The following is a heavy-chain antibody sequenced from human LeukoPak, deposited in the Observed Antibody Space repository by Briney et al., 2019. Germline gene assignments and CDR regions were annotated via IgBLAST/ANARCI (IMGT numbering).Heavy chain of an antibody. CDR1: GGSISSSSYY. Sequence: SETLSLTCTVSGGSISSSSYYWGWIRQPPGKGLEWIGSIYYSGSTYYNPSLKSRVTISVDTSKNQFSLKLSSVTAADTAVYYCAREASRDYGDYNWFDPWGQGTLVTVSS. CDR3: AREASRDYGDYNWFDP. J-gene: IGHJ5*02. D-gene: IGHD4-17*01. V-gene: IGHV4-39*07. CDR2: IYYSGST.